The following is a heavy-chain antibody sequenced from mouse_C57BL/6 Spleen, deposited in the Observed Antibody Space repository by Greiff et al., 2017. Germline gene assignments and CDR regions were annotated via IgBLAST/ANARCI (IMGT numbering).Heavy chain of an antibody. CDR1: GYAFSSSW. CDR2: SYPGDGDT. D-gene: IGHD2-4*01. CDR3: ARSSGGYYDYDGFAY. V-gene: IGHV1-82*01. J-gene: IGHJ3*01. Sequence: QVQLQQSGPELVKPGASVKISCKASGYAFSSSWMNWVKQRPGKGLEWIGRSYPGDGDTNYNGKFKGKATLTADTSSSTAYMQLSSLTSEDSAVYVCARSSGGYYDYDGFAYWGQGTLVTVSA.